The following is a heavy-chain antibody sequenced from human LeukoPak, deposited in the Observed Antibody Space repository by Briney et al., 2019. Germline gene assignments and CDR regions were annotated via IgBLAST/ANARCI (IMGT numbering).Heavy chain of an antibody. J-gene: IGHJ6*02. CDR1: GYTFTSYD. CDR2: MNPSSGNT. CDR3: ARGPWALVVPAAMKYYYYYGMDV. Sequence: ASVKVSCKASGYTFTSYDINWVRQATGQGLEWMGWMNPSSGNTGYAQKFQGRVTMTRNTSISTAYMELSSLRSEDTAVYYCARGPWALVVPAAMKYYYYYGMDVWGQGTTVTVSS. V-gene: IGHV1-8*01. D-gene: IGHD2-2*01.